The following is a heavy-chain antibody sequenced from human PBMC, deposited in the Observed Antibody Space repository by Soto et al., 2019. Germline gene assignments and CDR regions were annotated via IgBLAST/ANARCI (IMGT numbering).Heavy chain of an antibody. CDR1: GGSISIGGYS. CDR3: AAGGGLPRYY. Sequence: PSETLSLTCAVSGGSISIGGYSWSWFRQPPGKGLEWIGYIYHSGSTYYNPSLKSRVTISVDRSKNQFSLRLSSVTAADTAVYYCAAGGGLPRYYWGQGTLVTVSS. CDR2: IYHSGST. J-gene: IGHJ4*02. V-gene: IGHV4-30-2*01. D-gene: IGHD5-12*01.